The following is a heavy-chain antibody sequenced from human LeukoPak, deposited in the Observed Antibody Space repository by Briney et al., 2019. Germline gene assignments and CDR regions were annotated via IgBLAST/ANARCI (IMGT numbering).Heavy chain of an antibody. CDR2: INPDGSTT. CDR3: ARVRVGAYDFEY. V-gene: IGHV3-74*01. J-gene: IGHJ4*02. D-gene: IGHD3-10*01. CDR1: GFTFSTYW. Sequence: GGSLRLSCAASGFTFSTYWMHWVRQAPGEGPVWVSRINPDGSTTTYADSVKGRFTISRDNAKNTLYLQMNSLRAEDTAVYYCARVRVGAYDFEYWGQGALVTVSS.